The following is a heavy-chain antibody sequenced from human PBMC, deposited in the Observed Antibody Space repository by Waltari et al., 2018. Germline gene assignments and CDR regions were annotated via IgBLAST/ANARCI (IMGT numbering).Heavy chain of an antibody. J-gene: IGHJ3*02. V-gene: IGHV4-61*02. Sequence: QVQLQESGPGLEKPSQTLSLTCPVPGGSIRSGSHYGIWIRQPAGKGLEWIGRIYTSGSTNYNPSLKSRVTISVDTSKNQFSLKLSSVTAADTAVYYCARYFLGWLDAFDIWGQGTMVTVSS. CDR3: ARYFLGWLDAFDI. CDR1: GGSIRSGSHY. CDR2: IYTSGST. D-gene: IGHD5-12*01.